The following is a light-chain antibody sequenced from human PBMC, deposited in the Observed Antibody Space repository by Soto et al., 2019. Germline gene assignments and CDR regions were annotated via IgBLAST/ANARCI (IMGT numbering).Light chain of an antibody. CDR2: DAS. J-gene: IGKJ5*01. Sequence: IVLTHSPSTLSFSPGGSATLSFMAILSVIIYLAVYQQKPGQAPRLLIYDASNRPTDIPARFSGSGSGTDFTLTISSLEPEDFAVYYCQQRSNWPLTFGQGTRLEIK. CDR1: LSVIIY. V-gene: IGKV3-11*01. CDR3: QQRSNWPLT.